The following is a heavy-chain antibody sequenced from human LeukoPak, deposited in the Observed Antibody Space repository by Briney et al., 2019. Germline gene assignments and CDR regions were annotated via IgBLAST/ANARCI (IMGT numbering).Heavy chain of an antibody. CDR3: ARDQSSSSADY. Sequence: GGSLRLSCAASGFTFSRYSMNWVRQAPGKGLEWLSYISSSAATIYYADSVKGRFTISRDNAKNSLYLQMNSLRAEDTAVYYCARDQSSSSADYWGQGTLVTVSS. D-gene: IGHD6-6*01. V-gene: IGHV3-48*04. J-gene: IGHJ4*02. CDR1: GFTFSRYS. CDR2: ISSSAATI.